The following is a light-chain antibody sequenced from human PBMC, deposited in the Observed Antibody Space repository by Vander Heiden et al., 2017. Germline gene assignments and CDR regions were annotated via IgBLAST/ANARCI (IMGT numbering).Light chain of an antibody. CDR3: CSYAGSSTLEV. CDR2: VVS. CDR1: SSDVGSYNL. Sequence: QSALTQPASVSGSPGQSITISCTGTSSDVGSYNLVSWYQQYSGKAPKLMIYVVSKRPSGVSNRFSGSKSGSTASLTISGLQAKDEADYYCCSYAGSSTLEVFGGGTKLTVL. V-gene: IGLV2-23*02. J-gene: IGLJ3*02.